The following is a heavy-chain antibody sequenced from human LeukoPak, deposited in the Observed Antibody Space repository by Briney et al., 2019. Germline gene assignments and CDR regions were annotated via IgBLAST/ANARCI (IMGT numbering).Heavy chain of an antibody. Sequence: GGSLRLSYAASGFTLSTYRMNWVRQAPGKGLEWVPSISSSSIYTYYADSVKGRFTISRDNAKNSLFLQMNSLRAEDTAVYYCAKEVHYGSGSYYKYYFDYWGQGTLVTVSS. J-gene: IGHJ4*02. CDR3: AKEVHYGSGSYYKYYFDY. CDR2: ISSSSIYT. CDR1: GFTLSTYR. D-gene: IGHD3-10*01. V-gene: IGHV3-21*01.